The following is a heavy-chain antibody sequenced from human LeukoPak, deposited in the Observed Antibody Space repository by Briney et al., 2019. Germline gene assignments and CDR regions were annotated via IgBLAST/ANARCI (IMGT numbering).Heavy chain of an antibody. Sequence: GRSLRLSCAASGFTFSSYAMHWVRQAPGKGLEWVAVISYDGSNKYYADSVKGRFTISRDNSKNTLYPQMNSLRAEDTAVYYCARTKEYDILTGPLDYWGQGTLVAVSS. J-gene: IGHJ4*02. CDR2: ISYDGSNK. V-gene: IGHV3-30*04. CDR1: GFTFSSYA. D-gene: IGHD3-9*01. CDR3: ARTKEYDILTGPLDY.